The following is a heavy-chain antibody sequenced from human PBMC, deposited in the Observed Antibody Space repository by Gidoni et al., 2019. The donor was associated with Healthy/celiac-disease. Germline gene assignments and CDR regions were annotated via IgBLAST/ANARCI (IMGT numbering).Heavy chain of an antibody. CDR1: CFAPSNARMG. J-gene: IGHJ4*02. Sequence: QFTLKESGPVLVKPTETLTLPCTVPCFAPSNARMGVSWIRQPPGKALEWLAHISSNDEKSYSTSLKSRLTISKENSKSKVVLTMTNMEPVDTATYYCARIEWELLRGLDYWGQGTLVTVSS. CDR2: ISSNDEK. V-gene: IGHV2-26*01. CDR3: ARIEWELLRGLDY. D-gene: IGHD1-26*01.